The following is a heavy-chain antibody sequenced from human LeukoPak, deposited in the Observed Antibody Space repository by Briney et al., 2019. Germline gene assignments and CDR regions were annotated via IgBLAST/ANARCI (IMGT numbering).Heavy chain of an antibody. CDR2: IYTSGST. V-gene: IGHV4-4*07. J-gene: IGHJ4*02. Sequence: PSETLSLTCTVSGGSIRSYWSWIRQPAGKGLEWIGHIYTSGSTDYNPSLKSRVTISVATSKNQFSLKLSSVTAADTAMYYCARGSGITFGGVIVDYWGQGTLVTVSS. CDR1: GGSIRSY. CDR3: ARGSGITFGGVIVDY. D-gene: IGHD3-16*02.